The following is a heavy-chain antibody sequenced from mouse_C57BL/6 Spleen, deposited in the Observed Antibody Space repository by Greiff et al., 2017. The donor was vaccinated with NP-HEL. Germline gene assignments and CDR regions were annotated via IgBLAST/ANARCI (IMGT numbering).Heavy chain of an antibody. D-gene: IGHD1-1*01. J-gene: IGHJ3*01. Sequence: EVQLQPSGPELVKPGDSVKISCKASGYSFTGYFMNWVMQSHGKSLEWIGRINPYNGDTFYNQKFKGKATLTVDKSSSTAHMELRSLTSEDSAVYYCAREDYGSSPWFADWGQGTLVTVSA. CDR1: GYSFTGYF. CDR3: AREDYGSSPWFAD. CDR2: INPYNGDT. V-gene: IGHV1-20*01.